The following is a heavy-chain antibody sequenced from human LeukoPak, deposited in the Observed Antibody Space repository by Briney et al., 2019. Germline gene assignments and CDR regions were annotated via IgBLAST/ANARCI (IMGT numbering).Heavy chain of an antibody. Sequence: ASVKVSCKASGYTFTSYGISWVRQAPGQGLEWMGWISAYNGNTNYAQKLQGRVTMTTDTSTSTAYMELRSLRSDDTAVYYCARTYYYDSSGYYATPLHFDYWGQGTLVTVSS. CDR3: ARTYYYDSSGYYATPLHFDY. J-gene: IGHJ4*02. CDR1: GYTFTSYG. V-gene: IGHV1-18*01. D-gene: IGHD3-22*01. CDR2: ISAYNGNT.